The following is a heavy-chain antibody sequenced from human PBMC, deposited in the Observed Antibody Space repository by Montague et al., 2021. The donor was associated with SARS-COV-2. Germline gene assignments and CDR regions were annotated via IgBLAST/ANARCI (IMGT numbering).Heavy chain of an antibody. Sequence: YLRLSCAASGFTFSHFALSWVRQAPGKGLEWVSGISHSGGDTYYADSVKGRFTISRDNSRNTVYLQINNLRAADTAIYYCANPIFGTYLADYWGQGTLVTVSS. D-gene: IGHD3-3*01. CDR3: ANPIFGTYLADY. J-gene: IGHJ4*02. CDR1: GFTFSHFA. V-gene: IGHV3-23*01. CDR2: ISHSGGDT.